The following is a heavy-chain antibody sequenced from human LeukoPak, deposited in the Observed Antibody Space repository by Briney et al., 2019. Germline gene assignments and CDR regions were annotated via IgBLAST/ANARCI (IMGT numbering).Heavy chain of an antibody. CDR1: GFTFDDYA. V-gene: IGHV3-9*01. D-gene: IGHD6-13*01. CDR2: ISWNSGSI. J-gene: IGHJ5*02. Sequence: GRSLRLSCAASGFTFDDYAMHWVRQAPGKGLEWVSGISWNSGSIGYADSVKGRFTISRDNAKNSLYLQMNSLRAEDTALYYCAKDIYGGSSWYLGSWGQGTLVTVSS. CDR3: AKDIYGGSSWYLGS.